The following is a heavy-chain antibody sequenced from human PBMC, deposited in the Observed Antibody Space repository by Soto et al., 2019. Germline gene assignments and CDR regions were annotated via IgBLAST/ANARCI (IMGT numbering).Heavy chain of an antibody. V-gene: IGHV4-4*02. CDR3: ARDVASCGNFRMDV. D-gene: IGHD1-1*01. CDR1: GASVTDSNW. CDR2: IFHTGGT. J-gene: IGHJ6*02. Sequence: QVQLQESGPGVVKPSGTLSLTCIVSGASVTDSNWWPWVRQPPGQGREWSGEIFHTGGTNYSPSLKSRVTMSLDKSKNQVSLEVTSVTAADTAVYYCARDVASCGNFRMDVWGQGTTVIVSS.